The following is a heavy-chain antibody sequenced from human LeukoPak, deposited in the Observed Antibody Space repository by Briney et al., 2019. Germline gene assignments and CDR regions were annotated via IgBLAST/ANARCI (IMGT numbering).Heavy chain of an antibody. CDR1: GYTFTSYD. Sequence: ASVKVSCKDSGYTFTSYDINWVRQATGQGLEWMGWMNPNSGNTGYAQKFQGRVTMTRKTSLSTAYMELSSLRSEDTAVYYCARAGVERFLEWLSPYYCGMDVWGQGTTVTVSS. V-gene: IGHV1-8*01. D-gene: IGHD3-3*01. CDR3: ARAGVERFLEWLSPYYCGMDV. CDR2: MNPNSGNT. J-gene: IGHJ6*02.